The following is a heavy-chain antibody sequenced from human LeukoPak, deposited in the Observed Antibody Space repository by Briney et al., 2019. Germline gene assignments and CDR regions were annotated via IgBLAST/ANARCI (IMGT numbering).Heavy chain of an antibody. Sequence: QAGGSLRLSCAASGFTVSSNYMSWVRQAPVKGLEWVSVIYSGGSTYYADSVKGRFTISRDNSKNTLYLQMNSLRAEDTAVYYCARRYCSGGSCYGSAFDIWGQGTMVTVSS. CDR1: GFTVSSNY. CDR2: IYSGGST. CDR3: ARRYCSGGSCYGSAFDI. D-gene: IGHD2-15*01. J-gene: IGHJ3*02. V-gene: IGHV3-53*01.